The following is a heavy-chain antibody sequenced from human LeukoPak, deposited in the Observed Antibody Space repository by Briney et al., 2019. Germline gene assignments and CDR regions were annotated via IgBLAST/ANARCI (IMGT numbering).Heavy chain of an antibody. CDR3: AKDTSGSRWYGGGSDY. J-gene: IGHJ4*02. CDR1: GITFSSYA. CDR2: ISGSGGST. D-gene: IGHD6-13*01. Sequence: GGSLRLSCAASGITFSSYALSWVRQAPGKGLEWVSAISGSGGSTYYADSVKGRFTISRDNSRNTLFLQMNSLRAEDTAVYYCAKDTSGSRWYGGGSDYWGQGTLVTVSS. V-gene: IGHV3-23*01.